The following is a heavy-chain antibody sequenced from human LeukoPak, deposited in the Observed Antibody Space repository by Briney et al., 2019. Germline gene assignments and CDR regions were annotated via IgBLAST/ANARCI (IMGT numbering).Heavy chain of an antibody. CDR1: GFTFSGYE. CDR3: ARGGDYGDYVDFAY. CDR2: ISTTGTTV. D-gene: IGHD4-17*01. V-gene: IGHV3-48*03. Sequence: GGSLRLSCAASGFTFSGYELNWVRQAPGKELEWVSYISTTGTTVYYADSVKGRFTISRDNVKNSLYLQMNSLRDEDTAVYYCARGGDYGDYVDFAYWGQGTLVTVSS. J-gene: IGHJ4*02.